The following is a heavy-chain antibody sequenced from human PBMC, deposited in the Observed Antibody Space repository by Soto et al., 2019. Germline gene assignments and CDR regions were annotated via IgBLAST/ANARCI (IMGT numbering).Heavy chain of an antibody. CDR1: GFTFSNYW. V-gene: IGHV3-74*01. Sequence: GGSLRLSCAASGFTFSNYWMHWVRQAPGKGLVWVSRIKNDGSSTSYADSVKGRFTISRDNAKNTLYLQMNSLRAEDTAVYYCARRFRDYSGYYPFDPWGQGTLVTVSS. J-gene: IGHJ5*01. CDR3: ARRFRDYSGYYPFDP. CDR2: IKNDGSST. D-gene: IGHD3-22*01.